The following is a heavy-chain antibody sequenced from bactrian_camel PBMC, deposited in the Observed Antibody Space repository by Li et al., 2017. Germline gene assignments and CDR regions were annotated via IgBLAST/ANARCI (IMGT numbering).Heavy chain of an antibody. CDR3: AASNNVNLATSPAGYVL. CDR2: ISGSGDRT. Sequence: HVQLVESGGGSVQAGGSLTLRCTVSGYIDSSYCMGWFRQAPGKEREGITAISGSGDRTDYADSVKGQFTISRDNAKNTVDLQMNSLKPEDAAVYYCAASNNVNLATSPAGYVLWGQGTQVTVS. J-gene: IGHJ4*01. D-gene: IGHD5*01. V-gene: IGHV3-3*01. CDR1: GYIDSSYC.